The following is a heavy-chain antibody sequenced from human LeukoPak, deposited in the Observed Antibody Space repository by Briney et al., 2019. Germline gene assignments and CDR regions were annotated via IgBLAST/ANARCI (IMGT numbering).Heavy chain of an antibody. V-gene: IGHV1-46*01. CDR3: ARDSIGYDILTGYYPGGMDV. D-gene: IGHD3-9*01. CDR2: INPSGGST. J-gene: IGHJ6*03. Sequence: ASVKVSCKAFGYPFTAYYMYWVRQAPGQGPEWMGIINPSGGSTSYAQKFQGRVTMTRDMSTNTVYMELSSLRSDDTAVYYCARDSIGYDILTGYYPGGMDVWGKGTTVTISS. CDR1: GYPFTAYY.